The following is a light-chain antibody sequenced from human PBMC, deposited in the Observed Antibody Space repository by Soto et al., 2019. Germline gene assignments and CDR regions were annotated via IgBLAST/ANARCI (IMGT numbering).Light chain of an antibody. CDR2: GVT. J-gene: IGLJ3*02. CDR1: GSDIGAYNF. Sequence: QSALAQPPSASGSPGQSVTISCTGSGSDIGAYNFVSWYQQHPGKAPKLMIFGVTERPSGVPDRFSGSKSGNMASLTVSGLQADDEAVYYCYSYAGRNIWVFGGGTQLTVL. CDR3: YSYAGRNIWV. V-gene: IGLV2-8*01.